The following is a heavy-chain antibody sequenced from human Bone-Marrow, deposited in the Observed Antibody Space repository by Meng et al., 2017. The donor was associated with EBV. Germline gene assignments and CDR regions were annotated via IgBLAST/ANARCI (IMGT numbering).Heavy chain of an antibody. CDR1: GFSLTSGVG. Sequence: QITLKESGPTLVRPTQTLTLTGTFSGFSLTSGVGVGWIRQPPGKALEWLALIHWDDEKRYSPSLESRLTITKDTSKNEVVLTMTNMDPVDTATYYCARRLRYNNWLFDLWGPGTLGTVSS. V-gene: IGHV2-5*02. D-gene: IGHD3-9*01. J-gene: IGHJ4*02. CDR3: ARRLRYNNWLFDL. CDR2: IHWDDEK.